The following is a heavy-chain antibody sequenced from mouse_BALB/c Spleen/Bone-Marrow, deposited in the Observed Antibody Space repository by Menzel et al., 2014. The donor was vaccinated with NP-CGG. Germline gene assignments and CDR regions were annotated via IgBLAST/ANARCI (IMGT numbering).Heavy chain of an antibody. V-gene: IGHV1S34*01. CDR1: GYSFTGYY. Sequence: LVKTGASVKISCKASGYSFTGYYMHWVKQSHGKSLEWIGYISCYNGATRYNQKFKGKATFTVDTSSSTAQMQFNSLTSEDSAVYFCARGGTMISTDAMEYWGQGTSVTVSS. CDR3: ARGGTMISTDAMEY. J-gene: IGHJ4*01. D-gene: IGHD2-4*01. CDR2: ISCYNGAT.